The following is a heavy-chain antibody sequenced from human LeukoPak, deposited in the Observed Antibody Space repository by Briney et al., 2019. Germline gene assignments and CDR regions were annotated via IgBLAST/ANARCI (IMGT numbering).Heavy chain of an antibody. V-gene: IGHV3-48*01. D-gene: IGHD2-2*01. J-gene: IGHJ4*02. CDR1: GSSFSSYT. Sequence: GGSLRLSCAASGSSFSSYTMNWARQGPGKGLECVSAISTTGNTVYYTDSVKGRFTISRQNSKNSLCLEINRQRAEVTGVFVCARTIVVVPAAIDYWGQGTLVTVSS. CDR2: ISTTGNTV. CDR3: ARTIVVVPAAIDY.